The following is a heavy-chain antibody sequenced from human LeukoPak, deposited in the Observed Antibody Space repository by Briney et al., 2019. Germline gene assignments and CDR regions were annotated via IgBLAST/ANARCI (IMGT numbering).Heavy chain of an antibody. CDR1: GASITSNHW. D-gene: IGHD4-17*01. CDR3: ATYLYGDYGYYYFDY. CDR2: IYHGGAT. J-gene: IGHJ4*02. Sequence: SETLSLTCAVSGASITSNHWWSWARPAPGEGLEWIGEIYHGGATTYNPSLKSRVTMSVDKSKNEFSLSLRSVTAADTAVYYCATYLYGDYGYYYFDYWGPGTLVTVSS. V-gene: IGHV4-4*02.